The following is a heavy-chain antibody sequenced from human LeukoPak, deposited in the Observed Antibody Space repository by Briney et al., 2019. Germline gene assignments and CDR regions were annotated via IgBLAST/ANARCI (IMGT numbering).Heavy chain of an antibody. J-gene: IGHJ4*02. D-gene: IGHD3-10*01. CDR1: GYTFTSYG. CDR3: ARDLRGFAYGSGTNTRASVY. CDR2: ISAYNGNT. V-gene: IGHV1-18*01. Sequence: ASVKVSCKASGYTFTSYGISWLRQPPAQGLEWMGWISAYNGNTNYAQKHQGRVTMTTDTSTSTAYMEVRSLRSDDTAVYYCARDLRGFAYGSGTNTRASVYWGEGTLVTVSS.